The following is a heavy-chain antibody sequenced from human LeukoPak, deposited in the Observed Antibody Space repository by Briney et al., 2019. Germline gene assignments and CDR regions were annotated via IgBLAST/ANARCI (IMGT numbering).Heavy chain of an antibody. CDR1: GITVSSDY. Sequence: PGGSLRLSCATSGITVSSDYMSWVRQAPGKGLEWVSAISGSGGSTYYADSVKGRFTISRDNSKNTLYLQMNSLRAEDTAVYYCAKVPISSWGQGTLVTVSS. CDR2: ISGSGGST. J-gene: IGHJ5*02. V-gene: IGHV3-23*01. CDR3: AKVPISS.